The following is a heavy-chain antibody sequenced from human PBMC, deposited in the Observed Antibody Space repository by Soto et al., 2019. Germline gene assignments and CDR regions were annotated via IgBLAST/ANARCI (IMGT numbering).Heavy chain of an antibody. J-gene: IGHJ6*02. CDR3: ARAPPGLSPRWVL. CDR1: GGSISSGGYS. D-gene: IGHD3-10*01. V-gene: IGHV4-30-2*06. Sequence: QLQLRESGSGLVKPSETLSLTCTVSGGSISSGGYSWSWIRQSPEKGLEWLGCIYPTGTTYYHPSLKSRVTISVDTWTNQFSLNLTSVTAADTAVYFCARAPPGLSPRWVLWGQGTTVTVSS. CDR2: IYPTGTT.